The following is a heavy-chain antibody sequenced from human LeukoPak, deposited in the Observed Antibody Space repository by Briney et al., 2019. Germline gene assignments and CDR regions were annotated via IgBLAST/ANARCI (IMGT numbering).Heavy chain of an antibody. J-gene: IGHJ4*02. Sequence: GESLKISCKGSGYSFFTYWIGWVRQMPGKGLEWMGIIYPDDSNTRYSPSFQGQVTISADKSISTAYLQWSSLKASDTAMYYCARRAKYYYDSSGYYYGLTDYFDYWGQGTLVTVSS. CDR3: ARRAKYYYDSSGYYYGLTDYFDY. V-gene: IGHV5-51*01. CDR2: IYPDDSNT. CDR1: GYSFFTYW. D-gene: IGHD3-22*01.